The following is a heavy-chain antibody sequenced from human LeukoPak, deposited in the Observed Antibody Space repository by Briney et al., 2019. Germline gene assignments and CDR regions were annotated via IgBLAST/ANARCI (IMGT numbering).Heavy chain of an antibody. CDR1: GGTFSSYA. V-gene: IGHV1-69*04. CDR3: ASDSSTYYYGSGTPRMGY. CDR2: IIPIIGIA. J-gene: IGHJ4*02. D-gene: IGHD3-10*01. Sequence: SVKVSCKASGGTFSSYAISWVRQAPGQGLEWMGRIIPIIGIANYAQKFQGRVTITADKSTSTAYMELSSLRSEDTAVYYGASDSSTYYYGSGTPRMGYWGQGTLVTVSS.